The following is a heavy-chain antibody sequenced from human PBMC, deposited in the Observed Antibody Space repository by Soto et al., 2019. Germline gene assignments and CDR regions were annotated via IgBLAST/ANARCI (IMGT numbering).Heavy chain of an antibody. Sequence: QVQVQQSGPGLVKPSEILSLTCTVSSGPSRSHNWGWIRQPPGRGLEWIGYVYYTGDTSYNPSLKSRVTISADTSTNHISLTLRSVTAADTAVYYCVRQGIDYLHGLVDVWGQGTTVSVSS. CDR3: VRQGIDYLHGLVDV. D-gene: IGHD5-12*01. CDR2: VYYTGDT. CDR1: SGPSRSHN. J-gene: IGHJ6*02. V-gene: IGHV4-59*08.